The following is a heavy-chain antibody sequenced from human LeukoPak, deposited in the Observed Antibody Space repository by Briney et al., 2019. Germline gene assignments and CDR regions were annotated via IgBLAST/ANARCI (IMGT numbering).Heavy chain of an antibody. CDR2: IYSGGST. J-gene: IGHJ6*03. CDR1: GFTVRSNY. D-gene: IGHD3-10*01. V-gene: IGHV3-53*01. CDR3: ARVYYGSGSLHYYYYYMDV. Sequence: GGSLRLSCAASGFTVRSNYMIWVRQAPGKGLEWVSVIYSGGSTYYTDSVKGRFTISRDNSKNTLYLQMNSLRADDTAVYYCARVYYGSGSLHYYYYYMDVWGKGTTVTISS.